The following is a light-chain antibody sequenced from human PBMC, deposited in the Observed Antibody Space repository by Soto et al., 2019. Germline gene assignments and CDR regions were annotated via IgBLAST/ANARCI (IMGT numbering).Light chain of an antibody. CDR3: QQRTSGRIT. CDR1: QSISSY. CDR2: DAS. J-gene: IGKJ4*01. Sequence: EVVLTQSPATLSLSPGERATLSCRACQSISSYLAWYQQKPGQAPRLLLYDASNRAAGIPARFSGSGSGTDFTLTISSLEPEDFAVYYCQQRTSGRITFGGGTKVEIK. V-gene: IGKV3-11*01.